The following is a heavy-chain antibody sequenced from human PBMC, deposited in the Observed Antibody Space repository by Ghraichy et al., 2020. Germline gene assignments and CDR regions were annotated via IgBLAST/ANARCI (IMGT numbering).Heavy chain of an antibody. J-gene: IGHJ6*02. Sequence: SETLSLTCAVYGGSFSGYYWSWIRQSPGKGLEWIGEINHSGSTNYNPSLKSRVTISVDTSKNQFSLKLSSVTAADTAVYYCARGSGAAYYYYYGMDVWGQGTTVTVSS. D-gene: IGHD6-13*01. CDR3: ARGSGAAYYYYYGMDV. V-gene: IGHV4-34*01. CDR2: INHSGST. CDR1: GGSFSGYY.